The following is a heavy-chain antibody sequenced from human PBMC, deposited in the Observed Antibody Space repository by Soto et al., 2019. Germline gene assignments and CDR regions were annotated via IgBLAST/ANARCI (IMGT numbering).Heavy chain of an antibody. CDR1: GYTFTGYA. Sequence: AASVKVSCKASGYTFTGYAIFWVRQAPGQSLEWMGYINGGNGKTEYSQKFQDRVTITRDTSANTAYMELSSLRSEDTAVYYCARDFGRNYIAYWGQGTQVTVSS. CDR3: ARDFGRNYIAY. D-gene: IGHD3-10*01. V-gene: IGHV1-3*01. CDR2: INGGNGKT. J-gene: IGHJ4*02.